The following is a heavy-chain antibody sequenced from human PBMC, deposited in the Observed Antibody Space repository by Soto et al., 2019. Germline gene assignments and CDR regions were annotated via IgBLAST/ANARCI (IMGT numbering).Heavy chain of an antibody. Sequence: VASVKVSCKASGGTFTNYAVNWVRQAPGQGLEWMGGIIPVIDTADYTQKLQGRVTISADESTCTVYLDLSSLRSDDSAVYYCAPSDKTSTGAYFQQWGQGTLVTVSS. CDR3: APSDKTSTGAYFQQ. CDR1: GGTFTNYA. J-gene: IGHJ1*01. V-gene: IGHV1-69*13. CDR2: IIPVIDTA. D-gene: IGHD2-15*01.